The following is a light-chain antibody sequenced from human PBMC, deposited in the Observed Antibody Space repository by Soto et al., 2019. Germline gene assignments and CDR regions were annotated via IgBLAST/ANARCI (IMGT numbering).Light chain of an antibody. J-gene: IGKJ5*01. CDR1: ETISTN. CDR3: QQYSNWPPAIT. V-gene: IGKV3-15*01. CDR2: GSS. Sequence: EIVLTQSPATLSVSPGERATLSCRATETISTNLAWFQRKPGQPPRLLIYGSSTRATGVPDRFSGSGSGTEFTLIISSLQSVDVALYYCQQYSNWPPAITFGQGTRLEIK.